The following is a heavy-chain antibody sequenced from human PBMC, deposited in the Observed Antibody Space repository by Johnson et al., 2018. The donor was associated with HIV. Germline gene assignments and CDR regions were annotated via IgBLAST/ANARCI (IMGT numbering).Heavy chain of an antibody. CDR3: AKCIWGSSLIDAFDF. J-gene: IGHJ3*01. CDR1: GFTFSSYA. D-gene: IGHD6-13*01. Sequence: VQLVESGGGVVQPGRSLRLSCAASGFTFSSYAMHWVRQAPGKGLEWVAVISYDGSNKYYADSVKGRVTISRDNSKNTLYLQMNSLRAEDTAVYYCAKCIWGSSLIDAFDFWGQGTVVTVSS. CDR2: ISYDGSNK. V-gene: IGHV3-30*04.